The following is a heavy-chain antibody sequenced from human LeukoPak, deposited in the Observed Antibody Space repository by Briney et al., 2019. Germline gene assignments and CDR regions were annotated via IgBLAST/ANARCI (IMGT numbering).Heavy chain of an antibody. J-gene: IGHJ5*02. CDR1: GFTFSSYS. V-gene: IGHV3-21*01. CDR3: NLLTMIVVGHLTSSTP. Sequence: SGGSLRLSCAASGFTFSSYSMNWVRQAPGKGLEWVSSISSSSSYIYYADSVKGRFTISRDNTKNSLYLQMNSLRAEDTAVYYCNLLTMIVVGHLTSSTPWGQGTLVTVSS. D-gene: IGHD3-22*01. CDR2: ISSSSSYI.